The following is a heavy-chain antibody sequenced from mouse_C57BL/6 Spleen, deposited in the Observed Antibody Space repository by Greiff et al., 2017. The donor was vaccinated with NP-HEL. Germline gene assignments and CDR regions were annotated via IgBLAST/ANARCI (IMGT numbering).Heavy chain of an antibody. Sequence: EVQLQQSGPELVKPGASVKIPCKASGYTFTDYNMDWVKQSHGKSLEWIGDINPNNGGTIYNQKFKGKATLTVDKSSSTAHMELRSLTSEDTAVYYCARRYYGSSYYFDYWGQGTTLTVAS. CDR2: INPNNGGT. J-gene: IGHJ2*01. CDR1: GYTFTDYN. V-gene: IGHV1-18*01. CDR3: ARRYYGSSYYFDY. D-gene: IGHD1-1*01.